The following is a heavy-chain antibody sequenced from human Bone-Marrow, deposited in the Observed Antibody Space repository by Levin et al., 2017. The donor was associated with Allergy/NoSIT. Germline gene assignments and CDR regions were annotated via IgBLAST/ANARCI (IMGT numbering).Heavy chain of an antibody. CDR3: AKDHKSEGWPAFDS. CDR2: FSNINKA. V-gene: IGHV3-23*05. Sequence: LPGGSLRLSCTASGFTLSTRAMSWVRQAPGKGLEWVSSFSNINKAYYSDSVMGRFTISRDNAQNTLYLEMNSLRDDDTALYFCAKDHKSEGWPAFDSWGQGTQVTVSS. CDR1: GFTLSTRA. D-gene: IGHD6-19*01. J-gene: IGHJ4*02.